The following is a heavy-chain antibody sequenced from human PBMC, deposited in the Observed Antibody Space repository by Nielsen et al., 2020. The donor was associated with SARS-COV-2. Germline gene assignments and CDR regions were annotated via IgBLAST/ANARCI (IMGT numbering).Heavy chain of an antibody. J-gene: IGHJ6*02. Sequence: GGSLRLSCAASGFTFSNAWMSWVRQAPGKGLEWVAVIWYDGSNKYYADSVKGRFTISRDNSKNTLYLQMNSLRAEDTAVYYCARDETDYYGSGRYGMDVWGQGTTVTVSS. CDR2: IWYDGSNK. V-gene: IGHV3-33*08. CDR1: GFTFSNAW. CDR3: ARDETDYYGSGRYGMDV. D-gene: IGHD3-10*01.